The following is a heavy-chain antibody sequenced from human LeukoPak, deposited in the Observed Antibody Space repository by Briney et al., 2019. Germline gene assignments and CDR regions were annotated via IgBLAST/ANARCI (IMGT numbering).Heavy chain of an antibody. J-gene: IGHJ4*02. CDR1: GFTFSSYS. Sequence: GGSLRLSCAASGFTFSSYSMNWVRQAPGKELEWVSSISSSSSYIYYADSVKGRLTISRDNSKSTLYLQMNSLRAEDTATYYCARSPYYDILAGFYYYFDYWGQGTLVTVSS. CDR2: ISSSSSYI. D-gene: IGHD3-9*01. V-gene: IGHV3-21*01. CDR3: ARSPYYDILAGFYYYFDY.